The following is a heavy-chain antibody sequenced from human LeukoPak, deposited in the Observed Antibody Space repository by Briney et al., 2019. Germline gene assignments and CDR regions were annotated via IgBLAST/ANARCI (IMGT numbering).Heavy chain of an antibody. J-gene: IGHJ6*03. V-gene: IGHV3-30*04. CDR2: MSYDGSNK. D-gene: IGHD6-13*01. CDR1: GFTFSSYA. CDR3: ARLAAAAGHPDV. Sequence: GMSLRLSCAASGFTFSSYAMHWVRQAPGKGLEWVAVMSYDGSNKYYADSVKGRFTISRDNSKNTLYLQMNSLRAEDTAVYYCARLAAAAGHPDVWGKGTTVTVSS.